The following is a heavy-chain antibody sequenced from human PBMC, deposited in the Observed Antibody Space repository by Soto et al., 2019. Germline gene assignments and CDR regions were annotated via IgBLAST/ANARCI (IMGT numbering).Heavy chain of an antibody. D-gene: IGHD3-9*01. CDR2: IYYSGST. V-gene: IGHV4-31*03. CDR3: ASIGDILIVDI. CDR1: VGSSSSGGDY. Sequence: PSAPLSLTCTVSVGSSSSGGDYWSWIRQHPVKGLEWIGYIYYSGSTYYNPSLKSRVTLSVDTSKNQFSLKLSSVTAADTAVYYCASIGDILIVDIWGQGTMVTV. J-gene: IGHJ3*02.